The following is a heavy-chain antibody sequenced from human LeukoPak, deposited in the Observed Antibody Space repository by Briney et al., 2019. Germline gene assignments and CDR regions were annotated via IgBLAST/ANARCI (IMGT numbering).Heavy chain of an antibody. CDR1: GGTFSSYA. J-gene: IGHJ4*02. CDR2: IIPILGIA. D-gene: IGHD3-9*01. V-gene: IGHV1-69*04. Sequence: VASVKVSCKASGGTFSSYAISWVRQAPGQGLEWMGRIIPILGIANYAQKFQGRVTITADKSTSTAYMELSSLRSEDTAVYYCARDIMTGYSSNWGQGTLVTVSS. CDR3: ARDIMTGYSSN.